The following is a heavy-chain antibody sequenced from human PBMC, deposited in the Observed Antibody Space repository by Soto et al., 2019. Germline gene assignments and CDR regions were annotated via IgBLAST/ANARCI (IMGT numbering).Heavy chain of an antibody. Sequence: TSETLSLTCTVSGGSITSSSYYWGWIRQPPGKGLEWIGEINHSGSTNYNPSLKSRVTISVDTSKNQFSLRLSSVTAADTAVYYCAREMNYYDTSGDSYFDSWGQGTLVTVSS. J-gene: IGHJ4*02. V-gene: IGHV4-39*07. CDR2: INHSGST. CDR1: GGSITSSSYY. D-gene: IGHD3-22*01. CDR3: AREMNYYDTSGDSYFDS.